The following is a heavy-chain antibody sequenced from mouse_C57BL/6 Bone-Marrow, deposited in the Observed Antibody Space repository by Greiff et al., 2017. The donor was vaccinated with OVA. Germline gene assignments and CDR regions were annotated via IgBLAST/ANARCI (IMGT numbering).Heavy chain of an antibody. CDR3: ARLEWLLNPFDY. J-gene: IGHJ2*01. CDR2: INPNNGGT. D-gene: IGHD2-3*01. V-gene: IGHV1-26*01. CDR1: GYTFTDYY. Sequence: EVQLQQSGPELVKPGASVKISCKASGYTFTDYYMNWVKQSHGKSLEWIGDINPNNGGTSYNQKFKGKATLTVDKSSSTAYMDLRSLTSEDSAVYYCARLEWLLNPFDYWGQGTTLTVSS.